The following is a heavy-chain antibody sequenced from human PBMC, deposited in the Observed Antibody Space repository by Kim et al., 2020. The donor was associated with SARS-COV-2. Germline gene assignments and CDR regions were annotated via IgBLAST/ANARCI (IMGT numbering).Heavy chain of an antibody. CDR1: GGSISSGSYY. V-gene: IGHV4-61*02. J-gene: IGHJ6*02. CDR2: IYTSGST. D-gene: IGHD3-10*01. Sequence: SETLSLTCTVSGGSISSGSYYWSWIRQPAGKGLEWIGRIYTSGSTNYNPSLKSRVTISVDTSKNQFSLKLSSVTAADTAVYYCARDPNSYGSGSLPVYGMDVWGQGTTVTVSS. CDR3: ARDPNSYGSGSLPVYGMDV.